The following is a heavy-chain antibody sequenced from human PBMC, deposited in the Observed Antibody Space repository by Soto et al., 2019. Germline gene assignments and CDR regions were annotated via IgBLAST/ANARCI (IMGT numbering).Heavy chain of an antibody. CDR2: ISSSSSYI. Sequence: GGSLRLSCAASGFTFSSYSMNWVRQAPGKGLEWVSSISSSSSYICYADSVKGRFTISRDNAKNSLYLQMNSLRAEDTAVYYCRGSRGYRDAFDIWGQGTMVTVSS. V-gene: IGHV3-21*01. D-gene: IGHD1-26*01. CDR3: RGSRGYRDAFDI. CDR1: GFTFSSYS. J-gene: IGHJ3*02.